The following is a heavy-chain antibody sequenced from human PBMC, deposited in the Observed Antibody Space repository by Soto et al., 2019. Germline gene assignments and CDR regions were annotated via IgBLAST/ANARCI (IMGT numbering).Heavy chain of an antibody. V-gene: IGHV4-38-2*01. CDR2: IYHSGST. J-gene: IGHJ4*02. Sequence: SETLSLTCAVSGYSISSGYYWGWIRQPPGKGLEWIGSIYHSGSTYYNPSLKSRVTISVDTSKNQFSLKLSSVTAADTAVYYCARFMVRGVIVRYWGQGTLVTVSS. CDR1: GYSISSGYY. CDR3: ARFMVRGVIVRY. D-gene: IGHD3-10*01.